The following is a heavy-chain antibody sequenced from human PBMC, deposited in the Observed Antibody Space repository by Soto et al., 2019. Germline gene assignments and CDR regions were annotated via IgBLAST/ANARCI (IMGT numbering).Heavy chain of an antibody. Sequence: GASVKVSCKASGGTFSSYTISWVRQAPGQGLEWMGRIIPILGIANYAQKFQGRVTITADKSTSTAYMELSSLRSEDTAVYYCARDCSGGSCYGRGLSDIWGQGTMVTVSS. V-gene: IGHV1-69*04. D-gene: IGHD2-15*01. CDR3: ARDCSGGSCYGRGLSDI. CDR2: IIPILGIA. J-gene: IGHJ3*02. CDR1: GGTFSSYT.